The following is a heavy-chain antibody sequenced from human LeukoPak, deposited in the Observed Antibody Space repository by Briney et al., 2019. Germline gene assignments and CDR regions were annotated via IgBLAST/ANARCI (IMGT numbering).Heavy chain of an antibody. V-gene: IGHV1-8*01. CDR1: GYTFTSYD. Sequence: ASVKVSCKASGYTFTSYDISWVRQATGQGLEWMGWMNPNSGNTGCAQKFQGRVTMTRNTSISTAYMELSSLRSEDTAVYYCARRGHDYGGSYYFDYWGQGTLVTVSS. CDR3: ARRGHDYGGSYYFDY. D-gene: IGHD4-23*01. J-gene: IGHJ4*02. CDR2: MNPNSGNT.